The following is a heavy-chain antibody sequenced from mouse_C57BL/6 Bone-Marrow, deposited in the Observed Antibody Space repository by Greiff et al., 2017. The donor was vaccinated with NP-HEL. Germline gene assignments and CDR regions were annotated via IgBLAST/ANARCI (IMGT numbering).Heavy chain of an antibody. Sequence: QVQLQQPGAELVMPGASVKLSCKASGYTFTSYWMHWVKQRPGQGLEWIGEIDPSDSYTNYNQKFKGKSTLTVDKSSSTAYMQLSSLTSEDSAVYYFARVYYGSSYDAMDYWGQGTSVTVSS. CDR2: IDPSDSYT. D-gene: IGHD1-1*01. CDR1: GYTFTSYW. J-gene: IGHJ4*01. V-gene: IGHV1-69*01. CDR3: ARVYYGSSYDAMDY.